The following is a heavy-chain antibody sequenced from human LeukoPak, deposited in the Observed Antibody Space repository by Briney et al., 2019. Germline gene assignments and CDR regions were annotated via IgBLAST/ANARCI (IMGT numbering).Heavy chain of an antibody. V-gene: IGHV4-4*07. Sequence: SETLSLTCTVSGRSISSYYWSWIRQPAGKGLEWIGRIYTSGSTNYNPSLKSRVTMSVDTSKNQFSLKLSSVTAADTAVYYCARVGYDYVWGSYRPPYYMDVWGKGTTVTVSS. D-gene: IGHD3-16*02. J-gene: IGHJ6*03. CDR2: IYTSGST. CDR1: GRSISSYY. CDR3: ARVGYDYVWGSYRPPYYMDV.